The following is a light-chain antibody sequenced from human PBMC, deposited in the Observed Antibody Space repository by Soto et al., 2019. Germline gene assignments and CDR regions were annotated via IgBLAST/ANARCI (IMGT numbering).Light chain of an antibody. V-gene: IGKV1-5*03. CDR3: QQYNGYWT. J-gene: IGKJ1*01. Sequence: DIQMTQSPSTLSASVGDRVTITCRASQSISDSLAWYQQKPGKAPKLLIYEASNLKSGVPSRFSGSGSGTEYTLTISSLQPDDFASYYCQQYNGYWTFAQGTKVEIK. CDR2: EAS. CDR1: QSISDS.